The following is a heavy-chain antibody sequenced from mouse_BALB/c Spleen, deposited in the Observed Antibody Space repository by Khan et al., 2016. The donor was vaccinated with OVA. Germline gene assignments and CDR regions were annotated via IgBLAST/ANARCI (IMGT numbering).Heavy chain of an antibody. J-gene: IGHJ3*01. Sequence: QVQLKQSGPGLVAPSQSLSITCTVSGFSLTNFGVHWLRQPPGKGLEWLGVIWAGGSTNYNSALISRLSISKDNCKGQVFLKMNSLQTDDTAMYYCARLYGSEPYWGQGTLVTVSA. CDR2: IWAGGST. D-gene: IGHD1-1*02. CDR3: ARLYGSEPY. CDR1: GFSLTNFG. V-gene: IGHV2-9*02.